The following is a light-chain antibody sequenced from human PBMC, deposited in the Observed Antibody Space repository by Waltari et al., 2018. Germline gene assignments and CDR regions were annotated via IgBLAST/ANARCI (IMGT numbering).Light chain of an antibody. J-gene: IGLJ2*01. CDR1: SSDVGGYKY. CDR2: EVS. CDR3: SSYAGNNVV. V-gene: IGLV2-8*01. Sequence: QSALTQPPSASGSPGQSVSISCTGTSSDVGGYKYVSWYQQHPGQAPKLLIYEVSKRPSGVPARFSGSKSGNTASLTVSGLQVEDEAGYYCSSYAGNNVVFGGGTKLTVL.